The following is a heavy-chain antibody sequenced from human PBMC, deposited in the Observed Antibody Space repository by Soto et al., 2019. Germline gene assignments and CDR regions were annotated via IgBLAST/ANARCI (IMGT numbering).Heavy chain of an antibody. CDR3: ARSHFAYNNYVGIDY. V-gene: IGHV4-61*01. Sequence: QVQLQESGPGLVKPSETLSLTCTVSGGSVSSDNYYWIWIRQPPGKGLQWIGYIYYSGSANYNPPLKSRVTMSIDPSKNQFSLKLSSVTAADTAVYYCARSHFAYNNYVGIDYWGQGTRVTVSS. CDR1: GGSVSSDNYY. J-gene: IGHJ4*02. CDR2: IYYSGSA. D-gene: IGHD4-4*01.